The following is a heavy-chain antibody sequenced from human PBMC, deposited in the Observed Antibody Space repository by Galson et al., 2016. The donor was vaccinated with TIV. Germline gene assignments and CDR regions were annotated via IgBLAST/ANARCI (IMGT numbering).Heavy chain of an antibody. D-gene: IGHD4/OR15-4a*01. V-gene: IGHV4-31*03. J-gene: IGHJ3*02. CDR3: ARDQSDYGLDGFDI. Sequence: TLSLTCTVSGGSIRSGGYYWNWIRQHPGKGLEWIGYIYYSGGTYSGNTYYNPSLKSRVTISVDTSKNQFSLKLNSVTAADTAVDYCARDQSDYGLDGFDIWGQGTMVTVSS. CDR2: IYYSGGTYSGNT. CDR1: GGSIRSGGYY.